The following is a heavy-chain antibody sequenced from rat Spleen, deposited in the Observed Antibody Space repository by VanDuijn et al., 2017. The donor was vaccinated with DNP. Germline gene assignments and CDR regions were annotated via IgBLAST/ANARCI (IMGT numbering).Heavy chain of an antibody. D-gene: IGHD1-11*01. J-gene: IGHJ4*01. CDR3: ARRGLRRTMDA. Sequence: EVKLVESGGGLVQPGRSLKLSCAASGFTLSDYAMVWVRQAPKKGLEWVATITYDVTRTYYRDSVKGRFTISRDNAKSSLYLQMDSLRSEDTATYYCARRGLRRTMDAWGQGTSVTVSS. V-gene: IGHV5-17*01. CDR1: GFTLSDYA. CDR2: ITYDVTRT.